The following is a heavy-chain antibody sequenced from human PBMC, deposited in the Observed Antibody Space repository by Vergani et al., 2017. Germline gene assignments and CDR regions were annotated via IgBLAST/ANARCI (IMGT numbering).Heavy chain of an antibody. CDR1: GGPLSRYS. CDR2: VEDSGYF. D-gene: IGHD1-14*01. CDR3: ARSSVSRNPPDYFDN. V-gene: IGHV4-59*01. J-gene: IGHJ4*02. Sequence: QVQLQESGPGLVRPSETLSLTCPVSGGPLSRYSWTWIRPTPGEGLEWIGYVEDSGYFNYNPALKTRVSMSSDTSNNQFSLMLSSVTVADTAVYYWARSSVSRNPPDYFDNWGQGTLVTVSS.